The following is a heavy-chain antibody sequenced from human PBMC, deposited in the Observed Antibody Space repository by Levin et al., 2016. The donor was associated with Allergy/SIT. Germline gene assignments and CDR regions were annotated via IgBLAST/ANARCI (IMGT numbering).Heavy chain of an antibody. D-gene: IGHD1-26*01. CDR2: IAWHSAAI. J-gene: IGHJ3*02. Sequence: SLKISCAASGFKFDDYAMNWVRQAPGKGLEWVSGIAWHSAAIGYADSVKGRFTISRDNAKNSLYLQMNSLTAEDTALYYCVKDNSDGGSWTASDAFEMWGQGTMVTVSS. CDR1: GFKFDDYA. CDR3: VKDNSDGGSWTASDAFEM. V-gene: IGHV3-9*01.